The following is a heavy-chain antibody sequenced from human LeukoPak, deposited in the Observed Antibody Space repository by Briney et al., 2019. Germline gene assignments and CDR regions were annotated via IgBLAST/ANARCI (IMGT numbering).Heavy chain of an antibody. CDR1: GYTFTNYY. V-gene: IGHV1-2*02. CDR3: ARGGYCSTSSCSYGMDV. D-gene: IGHD2-15*01. CDR2: INPATGGT. J-gene: IGHJ6*04. Sequence: ASVKVSCKASGYTFTNYYIHWVRQAPGQGLEWLGWINPATGGTNYAQKFQGRVTMTRDTSITTAYMALSRLTSDETAVYFCARGGYCSTSSCSYGMDVWGKGTTVTFSS.